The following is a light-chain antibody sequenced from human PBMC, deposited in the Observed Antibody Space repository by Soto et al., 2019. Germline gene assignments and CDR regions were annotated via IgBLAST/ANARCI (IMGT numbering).Light chain of an antibody. CDR3: QQYNSYS. V-gene: IGKV1-17*01. CDR1: RDVGSD. Sequence: QMTQSPSSLSASVGEKIIIICRASRDVGSDVSWYQQKPGQAPKLLIYAASNLYTGVPSRFSGSRSGTEFTLTISSLQPDDFATYYCQQYNSYSFGQGTKVDIK. J-gene: IGKJ1*01. CDR2: AAS.